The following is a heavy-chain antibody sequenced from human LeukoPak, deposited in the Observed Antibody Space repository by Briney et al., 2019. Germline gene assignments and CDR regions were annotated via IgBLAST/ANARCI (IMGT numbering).Heavy chain of an antibody. J-gene: IGHJ4*02. CDR2: INNDGSST. Sequence: QPGGSLRLSCETSGFILGNYWMHWVRQAPGKGLVWVSRINNDGSSTTYADSVKGRFTISRDNARNTPYLQMNSLRTEDTAIYYCARDGISCTGGHCYFASWGQGTLVTVSS. V-gene: IGHV3-74*01. CDR3: ARDGISCTGGHCYFAS. CDR1: GFILGNYW. D-gene: IGHD2-8*02.